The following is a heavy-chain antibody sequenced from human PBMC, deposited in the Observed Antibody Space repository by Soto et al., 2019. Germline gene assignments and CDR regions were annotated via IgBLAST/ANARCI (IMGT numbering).Heavy chain of an antibody. CDR2: ISYDGSNK. CDR1: GFTFSSYA. Sequence: QVQLVESGGGVVQPGRSLRLSCAASGFTFSSYAMHWVRQAPGKGLEWVAVISYDGSNKYYADSVKGRFTISRDNSKNTQYLQMNSLRAEDTAVYYCARGGIGETFDYWGQGTLVTVSS. V-gene: IGHV3-30-3*01. CDR3: ARGGIGETFDY. D-gene: IGHD3-10*01. J-gene: IGHJ4*02.